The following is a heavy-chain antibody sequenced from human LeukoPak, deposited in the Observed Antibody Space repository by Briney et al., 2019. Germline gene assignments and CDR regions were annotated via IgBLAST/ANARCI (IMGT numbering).Heavy chain of an antibody. Sequence: SETLSLTCSVSGAFSTNYFWSWIRQPAGKGLQWIRRINTSGDTYYNPSLKSRVTMSVDTSKKQFSLNLSSMAAADTAVYYCARTLLPATMGAFDIWGQGTMVTVSS. CDR1: GAFSTNYF. J-gene: IGHJ3*02. CDR3: ARTLLPATMGAFDI. D-gene: IGHD2-2*01. CDR2: INTSGDT. V-gene: IGHV4-4*07.